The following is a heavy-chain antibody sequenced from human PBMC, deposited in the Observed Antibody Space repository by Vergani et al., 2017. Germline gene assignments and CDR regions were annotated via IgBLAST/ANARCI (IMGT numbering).Heavy chain of an antibody. CDR1: GFTFSSYG. J-gene: IGHJ6*04. D-gene: IGHD2-2*01. CDR3: ARDQGIVVVPAALWV. Sequence: VQLLESGGGLVQPGGSLRLSCAASGFTFSSYGMHWVRQAPGKGLEWVAVISYDGSNKYYADSVKGRFTISRDNSKNTLYLQMNSLRSDDTAVYYCARDQGIVVVPAALWVWGKGTTVTVSS. CDR2: ISYDGSNK. V-gene: IGHV3-30*03.